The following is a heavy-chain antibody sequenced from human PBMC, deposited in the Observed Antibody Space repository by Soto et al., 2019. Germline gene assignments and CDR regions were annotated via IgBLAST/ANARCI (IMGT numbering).Heavy chain of an antibody. CDR1: GGTFSSYA. D-gene: IGHD5-12*01. CDR3: ARSSSVEINGPFDY. CDR2: IIPIFGTA. V-gene: IGHV1-69*13. Sequence: SVKVSCKASGGTFSSYAISWVRQAPGQGLEWMGGIIPIFGTANYAQKFQGRVTINADESTSTAYMELSSLRSEDTAVYYCARSSSVEINGPFDYWGQGTLVTVSS. J-gene: IGHJ4*02.